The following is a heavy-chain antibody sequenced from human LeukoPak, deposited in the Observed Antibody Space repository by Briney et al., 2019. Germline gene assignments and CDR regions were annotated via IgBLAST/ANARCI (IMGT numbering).Heavy chain of an antibody. CDR1: GYSFTSYW. CDR2: IYPGDSDT. CDR3: ARGGYYGSGSLTRFDY. D-gene: IGHD3-10*01. V-gene: IGHV5-51*01. J-gene: IGHJ4*02. Sequence: GESLKISCKGSGYSFTSYWIGWVRPMPGKGLEWMGIIYPGDSDTRYSPSFQGQVTISADKSISTAYLQWSSLKASDTAMYYCARGGYYGSGSLTRFDYWGQGTLVTVSS.